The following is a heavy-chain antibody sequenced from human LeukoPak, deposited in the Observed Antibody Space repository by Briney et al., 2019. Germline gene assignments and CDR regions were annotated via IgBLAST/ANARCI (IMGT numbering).Heavy chain of an antibody. V-gene: IGHV3-21*05. D-gene: IGHD6-13*01. Sequence: PGGSLRLSCAASGFTFSSYSMNWVRQAPGGGLSGFQFISGTSDYIHYADSVKGRFTISRDNAKNSLYLQMNSLRVEDTAVYYCARDMYGSSWYDAFDIWGQGTMVTVSS. CDR1: GFTFSSYS. CDR3: ARDMYGSSWYDAFDI. CDR2: ISGTSDYI. J-gene: IGHJ3*02.